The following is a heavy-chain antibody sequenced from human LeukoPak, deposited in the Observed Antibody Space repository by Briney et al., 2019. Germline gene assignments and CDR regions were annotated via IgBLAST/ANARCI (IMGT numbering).Heavy chain of an antibody. CDR1: GYTFTNNY. CDR3: ARDQEGFDY. V-gene: IGHV1-46*01. J-gene: IGHJ4*02. CDR2: IYPRDGST. Sequence: ASVKVSCKASGYTFTNNYLHWLRQAPGQGLEWMGMIYPRDGSTSYAQNFQGRVTVTRDTSTTTVHMELRGLRSEDTAVYYCARDQEGFDYWGQGTVVTVSS.